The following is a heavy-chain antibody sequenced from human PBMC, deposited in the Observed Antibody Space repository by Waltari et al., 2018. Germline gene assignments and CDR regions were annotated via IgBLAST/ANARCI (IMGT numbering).Heavy chain of an antibody. Sequence: QLQLQESGPGLVKPSGTLSLTCAVSGDSMSSNYWWSWVRQPPGKGLEWIGQVRNSGRTNYNPSFASRVTVSLDTYKNQFSLEVTSATAADTAIYYCARDRGRGLYLDSWGPGTLVTVS. D-gene: IGHD2-15*01. CDR3: ARDRGRGLYLDS. J-gene: IGHJ4*02. V-gene: IGHV4-4*02. CDR1: GDSMSSNYW. CDR2: VRNSGRT.